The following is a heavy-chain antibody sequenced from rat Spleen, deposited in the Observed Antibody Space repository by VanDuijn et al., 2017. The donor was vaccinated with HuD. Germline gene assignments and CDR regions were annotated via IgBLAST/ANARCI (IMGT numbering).Heavy chain of an antibody. J-gene: IGHJ2*01. Sequence: EVQLQESGPGLVKPSQSLSLTCSVTGYSITSNYWGWIRKFPGNKMEWIGHISYSGNTNYNPSLKSRISITRDTSKNQFFLQVNSVTTEDTATYYCARSYGITPFDYWGQGVMVTVSS. D-gene: IGHD1-4*01. CDR1: GYSITSNY. CDR2: ISYSGNT. CDR3: ARSYGITPFDY. V-gene: IGHV3-1*01.